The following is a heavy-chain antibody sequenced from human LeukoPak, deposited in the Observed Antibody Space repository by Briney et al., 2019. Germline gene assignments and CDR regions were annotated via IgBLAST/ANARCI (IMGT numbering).Heavy chain of an antibody. CDR2: IDTDGSST. J-gene: IGHJ4*02. Sequence: PGGSLRLSCAASGFTFSTYGMHWVRRAPGKGLVWVSRIDTDGSSTIYADSVKGRFTISRDNAKNTLYLQMNSLRAEDTAVYYCTRGYVGIDYWGQGTLVTVSS. V-gene: IGHV3-74*01. D-gene: IGHD5-12*01. CDR1: GFTFSTYG. CDR3: TRGYVGIDY.